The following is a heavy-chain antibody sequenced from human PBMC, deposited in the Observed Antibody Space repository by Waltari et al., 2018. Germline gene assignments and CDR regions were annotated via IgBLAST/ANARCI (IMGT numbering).Heavy chain of an antibody. J-gene: IGHJ4*02. CDR3: ARVRRWLQLIDY. CDR2: ISSRSSTI. Sequence: EVQLVDSGGGLVQPGGSLRLSFAASGFTFIRYRMHWVRPAPGKGLEWVSYISSRSSTIYYVDSVKGRFTISRDNAKNSLYLQMNSLRAEDTAVYYCARVRRWLQLIDYWGQGTMVTVSS. V-gene: IGHV3-48*01. CDR1: GFTFIRYR. D-gene: IGHD5-12*01.